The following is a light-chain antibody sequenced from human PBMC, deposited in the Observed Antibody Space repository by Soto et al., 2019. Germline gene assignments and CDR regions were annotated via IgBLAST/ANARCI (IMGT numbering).Light chain of an antibody. Sequence: ESVLTQSPGTLSLSPGERATLSCRASQSVSSSYLAWYQQKAGQVPRLLIYGASSRATGIPDRFSGSGSGTDFTLTISRLEPEDLAVYYWQQYGSSPMWTFGQGTKVEIK. J-gene: IGKJ1*01. CDR2: GAS. V-gene: IGKV3-20*01. CDR3: QQYGSSPMWT. CDR1: QSVSSSY.